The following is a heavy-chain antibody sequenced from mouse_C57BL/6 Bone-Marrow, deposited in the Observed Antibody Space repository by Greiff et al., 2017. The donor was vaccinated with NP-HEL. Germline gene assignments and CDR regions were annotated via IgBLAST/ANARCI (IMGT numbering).Heavy chain of an antibody. CDR2: IRNKANGYTT. CDR3: ASCSCGSSYNWYFDV. J-gene: IGHJ1*03. D-gene: IGHD1-1*01. CDR1: GFTFTDYY. V-gene: IGHV7-3*01. Sequence: EVKLVESGGGLVQPGGSLSLSCAASGFTFTDYYMSWVRQPPGKALEWLGFIRNKANGYTTEYSASVKGRFTISRANSQSILYLQMNALRAEDSATYYCASCSCGSSYNWYFDVWGTGTTVTVSS.